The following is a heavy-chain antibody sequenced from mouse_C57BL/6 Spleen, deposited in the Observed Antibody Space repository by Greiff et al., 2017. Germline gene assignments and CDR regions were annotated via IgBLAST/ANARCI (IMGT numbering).Heavy chain of an antibody. D-gene: IGHD1-1*01. CDR3: ARYYGSPYYAMDY. CDR2: IDPSDSYT. J-gene: IGHJ4*01. Sequence: VQLQQPGAELVKPGASVKLSCKASGYTFTSYWMQWVKQRPGQGLEWTGEIDPSDSYTNYNQKFKGKATLTVDTSASTAYMQLSSLTSEDSAVYYCARYYGSPYYAMDYWGQGTSVTVSS. V-gene: IGHV1-50*01. CDR1: GYTFTSYW.